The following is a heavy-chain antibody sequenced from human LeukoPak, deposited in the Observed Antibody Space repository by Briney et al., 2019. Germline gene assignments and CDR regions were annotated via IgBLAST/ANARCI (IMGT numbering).Heavy chain of an antibody. V-gene: IGHV1-2*02. CDR2: INPISGGS. CDR3: VRMALSWVWHFDL. Sequence: RASVKVSCKASGYTFTDYYIHWVRQAPGQGLEWMAWINPISGGSGYAQKFQGRITMTRDTSISTVYMDLNSLNSDDTAIYYCVRMALSWVWHFDLWGRGTLVTVSS. J-gene: IGHJ2*01. CDR1: GYTFTDYY. D-gene: IGHD1-26*01.